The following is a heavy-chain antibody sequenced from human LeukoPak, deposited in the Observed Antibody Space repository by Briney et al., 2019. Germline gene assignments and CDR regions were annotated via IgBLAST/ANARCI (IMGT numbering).Heavy chain of an antibody. J-gene: IGHJ5*02. CDR2: ISGSGGST. D-gene: IGHD3-22*01. CDR1: GFTFSSYA. CDR3: AQTGYYDSSGYPKGNWFDP. Sequence: GGSLRLSCAASGFTFSSYAMSWVRQAPGKGLEWVSAISGSGGSTYYADSVEGRFTISRDNSKNTLYLQMNSLRAEDTAVYYCAQTGYYDSSGYPKGNWFDPWGQGTLVTVSS. V-gene: IGHV3-23*01.